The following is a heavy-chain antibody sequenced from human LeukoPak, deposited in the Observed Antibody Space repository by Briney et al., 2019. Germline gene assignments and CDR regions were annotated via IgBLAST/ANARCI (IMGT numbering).Heavy chain of an antibody. Sequence: ASVKVSCKASEYTFTSYAMHWVRQAPGQRLEWIGWINAGNGNTKYSQKFQGRVTITRDTSASTAYMELSSLRSEDTAVYYCARGSTRIAAAGNYFDYWGQGTLVTVSS. J-gene: IGHJ4*02. CDR3: ARGSTRIAAAGNYFDY. CDR1: EYTFTSYA. V-gene: IGHV1-3*01. CDR2: INAGNGNT. D-gene: IGHD6-13*01.